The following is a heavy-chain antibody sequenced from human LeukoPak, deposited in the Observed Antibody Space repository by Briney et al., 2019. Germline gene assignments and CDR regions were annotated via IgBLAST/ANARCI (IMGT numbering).Heavy chain of an antibody. CDR1: GGSITQTNY. V-gene: IGHV4-4*02. D-gene: IGHD1-26*01. Sequence: SETLSLTCDVSGGSITQTNYWTWVRQPPGKGLEWIGEVNLQGSTNYNPSLMRRVAISVDTSANHVSLQLTSVTAADTAVYYCARHEGYTGTYYLNFDYWGQGTLVTVSS. CDR2: VNLQGST. J-gene: IGHJ4*02. CDR3: ARHEGYTGTYYLNFDY.